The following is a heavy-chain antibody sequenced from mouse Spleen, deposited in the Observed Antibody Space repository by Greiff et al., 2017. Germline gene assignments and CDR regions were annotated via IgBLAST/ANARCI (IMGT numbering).Heavy chain of an antibody. CDR2: FDPYSGGT. CDR3: ARGNGSQATWGFAY. CDR1: GYTFTRYW. D-gene: IGHD3-2*02. J-gene: IGHJ3*01. Sequence: VQLQQRGAELVKPGASVKLSCKASGYTFTRYWMHWVKQRPGRGLEWIGRFDPYSGGTRYNEKFMSKATLTVDKPSSTAYRQLSSLTSEDSAVYYCARGNGSQATWGFAYWGQGTLVTVSA. V-gene: IGHV1-72*01.